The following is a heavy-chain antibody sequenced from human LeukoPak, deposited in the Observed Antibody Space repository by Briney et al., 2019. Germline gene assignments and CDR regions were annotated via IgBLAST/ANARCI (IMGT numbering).Heavy chain of an antibody. CDR1: GGSISSGGYY. CDR3: ARGSIAAAGNWFDP. Sequence: SETLSLTCTVSGGSISSGGYYWSWIRQHPGKGLEWIGYIYYSGSTYYNPSLKSRVTISVDTSKNQFSLKLSSVTVADTAVYYCARGSIAAAGNWFDPWGQGTLVTVSS. J-gene: IGHJ5*02. CDR2: IYYSGST. V-gene: IGHV4-31*03. D-gene: IGHD6-13*01.